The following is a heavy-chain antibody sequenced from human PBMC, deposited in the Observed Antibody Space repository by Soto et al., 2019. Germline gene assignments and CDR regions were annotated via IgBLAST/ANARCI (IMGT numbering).Heavy chain of an antibody. V-gene: IGHV3-30-3*01. D-gene: IGHD3-22*01. CDR3: ARDSTDMIVVVTPGWDYGMDV. J-gene: IGHJ6*02. CDR2: ISYDGSNK. Sequence: VGSLRLSCAASGFTFSSYAMHWVRQAPGKGLEWVVVISYDGSNKYYADSVKGRFTISRDNSKNTLYLQMNSLRAEDTAVYYCARDSTDMIVVVTPGWDYGMDVWGQGTTVTVSS. CDR1: GFTFSSYA.